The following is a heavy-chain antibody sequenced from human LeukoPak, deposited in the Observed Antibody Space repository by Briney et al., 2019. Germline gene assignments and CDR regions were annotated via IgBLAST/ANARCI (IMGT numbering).Heavy chain of an antibody. CDR3: ARASIVGATYYFDY. D-gene: IGHD1-26*01. Sequence: SSETLSLTCTVSGGSISSYYWSWIRQPPGKGLEWIGYIYYSGSTNYNPSLKSRVTISVDTFKNQFSLKLSSVTAADTAVYYCARASIVGATYYFDYWGQGTLVTVSS. J-gene: IGHJ4*02. V-gene: IGHV4-59*01. CDR2: IYYSGST. CDR1: GGSISSYY.